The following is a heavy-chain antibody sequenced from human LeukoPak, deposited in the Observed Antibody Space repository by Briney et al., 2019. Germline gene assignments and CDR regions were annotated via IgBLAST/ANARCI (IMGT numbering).Heavy chain of an antibody. CDR3: ARDLLTGLAFDA. D-gene: IGHD7-27*01. CDR1: GVGFVSGT. CDR2: LSGSGRLV. J-gene: IGHJ3*01. Sequence: GGSLELPGAPSGVGFVSGTLNWVTQAPGKALEWVSSLSGSGRLVWYAASVKGRFTISRDNAANSLFLQMNSLRVEDTAVYYCARDLLTGLAFDAWGQGTVVAVSS. V-gene: IGHV3-21*06.